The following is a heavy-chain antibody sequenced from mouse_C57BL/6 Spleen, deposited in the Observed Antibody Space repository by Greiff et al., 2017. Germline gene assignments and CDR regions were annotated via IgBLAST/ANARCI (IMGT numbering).Heavy chain of an antibody. J-gene: IGHJ1*03. V-gene: IGHV1-82*01. D-gene: IGHD2-4*01. CDR3: ARSYDYDGGYWYFDV. Sequence: QVQLQQSGPELVKPGASVKISCKASGYAFSSSWMNWVKQRPGKGLEWIGRIYPGDGDTNYNGKFKGKATLTADKSSSTAYMQLSSLTSEDSAVYFCARSYDYDGGYWYFDVWGTGTTVTVSS. CDR2: IYPGDGDT. CDR1: GYAFSSSW.